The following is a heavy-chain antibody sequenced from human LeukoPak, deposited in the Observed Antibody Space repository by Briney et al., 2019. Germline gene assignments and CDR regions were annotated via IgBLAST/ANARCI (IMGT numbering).Heavy chain of an antibody. CDR2: MSYDGSNK. Sequence: PGGSLRLSCAASGFTFSSYAMLWVRHAPGKGLEGVAVMSYDGSNKYYADSVKVRFTICRDNSNNTLYLQMNSLRAVDTAVYYCARADVIYYYGSGSYYSGVDYWGQGTLVTVSS. CDR3: ARADVIYYYGSGSYYSGVDY. V-gene: IGHV3-30*04. J-gene: IGHJ4*02. CDR1: GFTFSSYA. D-gene: IGHD3-10*01.